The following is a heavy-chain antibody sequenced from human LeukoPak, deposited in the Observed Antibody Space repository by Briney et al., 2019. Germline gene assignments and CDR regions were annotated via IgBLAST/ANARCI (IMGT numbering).Heavy chain of an antibody. CDR3: ARGLYCSGGNCYGPFDY. CDR1: GYTFTGYF. J-gene: IGHJ4*02. Sequence: ASVKVSRKASGYTFTGYFMHWVRQAPGQGLEWMGWINPNSGGTDSAQKFQGRVTMTRDTSISTVYMELSSLRSDDTAVYYCARGLYCSGGNCYGPFDYWGQGTLVTVSS. CDR2: INPNSGGT. V-gene: IGHV1-2*02. D-gene: IGHD2-15*01.